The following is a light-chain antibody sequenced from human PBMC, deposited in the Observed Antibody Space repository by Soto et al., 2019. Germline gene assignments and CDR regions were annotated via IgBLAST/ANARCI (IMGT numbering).Light chain of an antibody. Sequence: QPASVSGSLGQSITISCTGTTRDIAGYNYISWYQQLPGKAPKLMIYQVTIRPSGISNRFSGSKSGNTASLTISGLQAEDEAGYYCTSFSSSTSLYVFGTGTKVTVL. CDR3: TSFSSSTSLYV. CDR1: TRDIAGYNY. CDR2: QVT. J-gene: IGLJ1*01. V-gene: IGLV2-14*01.